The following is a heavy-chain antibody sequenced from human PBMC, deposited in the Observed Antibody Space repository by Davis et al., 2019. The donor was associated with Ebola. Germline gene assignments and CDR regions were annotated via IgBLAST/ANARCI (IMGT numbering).Heavy chain of an antibody. CDR2: IYYSGST. D-gene: IGHD3-3*01. V-gene: IGHV4-59*01. J-gene: IGHJ3*02. CDR3: ARGVLRIFGVVNAFDI. Sequence: PSETLSLTCTVSGGSISSYYWSWIRQPPGKGLEWIGYIYYSGSTNYNPSLKSRVTISVDTSKNQFSLKLSSVTAADTAVYYCARGVLRIFGVVNAFDIWGQGTMVTVSS. CDR1: GGSISSYY.